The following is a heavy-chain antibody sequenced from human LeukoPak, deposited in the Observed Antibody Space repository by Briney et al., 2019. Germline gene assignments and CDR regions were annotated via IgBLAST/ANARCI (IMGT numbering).Heavy chain of an antibody. CDR1: GFTFSGYA. CDR2: ISGSGGST. CDR3: AKDPAVTLTQNFDY. D-gene: IGHD3-22*01. V-gene: IGHV3-23*01. Sequence: GGSLRLSCAASGFTFSGYAMSWVRQAPGKGLEWVSGISGSGGSTYYADSVKGRFTISRDNSKNTLYLQMNSLRAEDTAVFYCAKDPAVTLTQNFDYWGQGTLVTVSS. J-gene: IGHJ4*02.